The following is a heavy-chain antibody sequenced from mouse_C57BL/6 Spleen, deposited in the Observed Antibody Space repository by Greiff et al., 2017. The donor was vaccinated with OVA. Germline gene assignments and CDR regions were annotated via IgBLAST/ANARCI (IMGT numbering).Heavy chain of an antibody. D-gene: IGHD2-4*01. J-gene: IGHJ4*01. Sequence: VKLVESGPGLVAPSQSLSITCTVSGFSLTSYGVDWVRQSPGKGLEWLGVIWGVGSTNYNSALKSRLSISKDNSKSQVFLKMNSLQTDDTAMYYCAAHDYDGAMDYWGQGTSVTVSS. CDR3: AAHDYDGAMDY. CDR2: IWGVGST. V-gene: IGHV2-6*01. CDR1: GFSLTSYG.